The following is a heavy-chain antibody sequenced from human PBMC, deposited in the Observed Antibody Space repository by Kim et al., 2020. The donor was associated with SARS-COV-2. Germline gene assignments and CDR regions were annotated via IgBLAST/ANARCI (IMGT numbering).Heavy chain of an antibody. CDR3: ARAPPRFGELLYESGNYYGMDV. D-gene: IGHD3-10*01. J-gene: IGHJ6*02. V-gene: IGHV1-8*01. CDR2: MNPNSGNT. CDR1: GYTFTSYD. Sequence: ASVKVSCKASGYTFTSYDINWVRQATGQGLEWMGWMNPNSGNTGYAQKFQGRVTMTRNTSISTAYMELSSLRSEDTAVYYCARAPPRFGELLYESGNYYGMDVWGQGTTVTVSS.